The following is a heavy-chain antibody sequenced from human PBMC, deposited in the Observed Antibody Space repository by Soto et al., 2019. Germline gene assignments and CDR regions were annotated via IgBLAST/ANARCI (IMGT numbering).Heavy chain of an antibody. J-gene: IGHJ4*02. CDR3: ARSDCSGGSCYSDY. CDR2: IYYSGST. Sequence: TSETLSLTCTVSGGSISSYYWSWIRQPPGKGLEWIGYIYYSGSTNYNPSLKSRVTISVDTSKNQFSLKLSSVTAADTAVYYCARSDCSGGSCYSDYWGQGTLVTVSS. CDR1: GGSISSYY. D-gene: IGHD2-15*01. V-gene: IGHV4-59*08.